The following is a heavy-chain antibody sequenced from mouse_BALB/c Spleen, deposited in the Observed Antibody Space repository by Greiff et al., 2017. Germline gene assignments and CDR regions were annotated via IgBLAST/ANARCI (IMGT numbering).Heavy chain of an antibody. V-gene: IGHV5-17*02. J-gene: IGHJ4*01. CDR1: GFTFSSFG. Sequence: EVKLMESGGGLVQPGGSRKLSCAASGFTFSSFGMHWVRQAPEKGLEWVAYISSGSSTIYYADTVKGRFTISRDNPKNTLFLQMTSLRSEDTAMYYCARRNGGYYYAMDYWGQGTSVTVSS. CDR3: ARRNGGYYYAMDY. CDR2: ISSGSSTI. D-gene: IGHD2-3*01.